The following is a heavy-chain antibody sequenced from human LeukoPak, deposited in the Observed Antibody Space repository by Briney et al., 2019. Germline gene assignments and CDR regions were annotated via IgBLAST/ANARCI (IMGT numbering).Heavy chain of an antibody. CDR2: IYYSGST. D-gene: IGHD3-10*01. J-gene: IGHJ6*02. Sequence: PSETLSLTCTVSGGSISSYYWSWIRQPPGKGLEWIGYIYYSGSTNYNPSLKSRVTISVDTSKNQFSLKLSSVTAADTAVYYCARDQLASGSYYYYYYYGMDVWGQGTTVTVSS. CDR3: ARDQLASGSYYYYYYYGMDV. CDR1: GGSISSYY. V-gene: IGHV4-59*01.